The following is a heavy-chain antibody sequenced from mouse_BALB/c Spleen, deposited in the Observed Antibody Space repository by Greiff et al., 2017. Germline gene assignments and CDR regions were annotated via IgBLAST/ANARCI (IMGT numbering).Heavy chain of an antibody. V-gene: IGHV5-4*02. CDR3: ARDAYDVGVRFAY. Sequence: EVQGVESGGGLVKPGGSLKLSCAASGFTFSDYYMYWVRQTPEKRLEWVATISDGGSYTYYPDSVKGRFTISRDNAKNNLYLQMSSLKSEDTAMYYCARDAYDVGVRFAYWGQGTLVTVSA. D-gene: IGHD2-12*01. J-gene: IGHJ3*01. CDR1: GFTFSDYY. CDR2: ISDGGSYT.